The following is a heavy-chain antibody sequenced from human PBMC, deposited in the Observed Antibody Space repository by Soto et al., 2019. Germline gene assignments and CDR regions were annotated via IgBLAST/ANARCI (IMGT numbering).Heavy chain of an antibody. CDR2: INHSGST. D-gene: IGHD6-19*01. Sequence: QVQLQQWGAGLLKPSETLSLTCAGYGGSFSGYYWSWIRQPPGQGLEWIGEINHSGSTNYNPSLKSRVTISVDTSKNQFSLTLSSVTAADTAVYYCARGRRIAVASTYNWFDPWGQGTLVTVSS. V-gene: IGHV4-34*01. CDR3: ARGRRIAVASTYNWFDP. CDR1: GGSFSGYY. J-gene: IGHJ5*02.